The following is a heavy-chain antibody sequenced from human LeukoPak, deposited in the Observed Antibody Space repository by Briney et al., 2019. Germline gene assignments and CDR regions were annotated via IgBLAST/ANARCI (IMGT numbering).Heavy chain of an antibody. CDR1: GESFSGYY. Sequence: SETLSLTYAVYGESFSGYYWSWIRHPPGRGLEWGGEIHHSGSTNYNPSLRSRVTISVDTSKNQFSLKLSSVTAADTAVYYCASGQYGGYEKWGQGTLVTVS. CDR3: ASGQYGGYEK. J-gene: IGHJ4*02. D-gene: IGHD5-12*01. CDR2: IHHSGST. V-gene: IGHV4-34*01.